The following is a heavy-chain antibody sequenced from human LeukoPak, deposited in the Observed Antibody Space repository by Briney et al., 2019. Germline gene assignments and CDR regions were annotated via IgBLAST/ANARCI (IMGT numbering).Heavy chain of an antibody. CDR1: GGSFSGYY. J-gene: IGHJ3*02. Sequence: SETLSLTCAVYGGSFSGYYWSWIRQPPGKGLEWIGEINHSGSTNYNPSLKSRVTISVDTSKNQFSLKLSSVTAADTAVYYCARVWVYDTSGRGAFDIWGQGTMVTVSS. V-gene: IGHV4-34*01. CDR3: ARVWVYDTSGRGAFDI. D-gene: IGHD3-22*01. CDR2: INHSGST.